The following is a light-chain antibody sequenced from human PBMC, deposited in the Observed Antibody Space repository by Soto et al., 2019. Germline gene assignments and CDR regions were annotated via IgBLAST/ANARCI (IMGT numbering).Light chain of an antibody. CDR1: SSDAGSYNL. CDR2: EGS. J-gene: IGLJ2*01. V-gene: IGLV2-23*01. Sequence: QSALTQPASVSGSPGQSITISCTGISSDAGSYNLVSWYQQHPGKAPKVMIYEGSKRPSGVSNRFSGSRPGNTASLTISGLQAEDEAHYYCSSYAGSSTHVVFGGGTKLTVL. CDR3: SSYAGSSTHVV.